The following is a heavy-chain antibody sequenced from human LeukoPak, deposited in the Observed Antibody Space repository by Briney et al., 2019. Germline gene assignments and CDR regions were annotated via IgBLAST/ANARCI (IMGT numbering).Heavy chain of an antibody. Sequence: GGALRLSCAASGFTFSNYAMSWVRQAPGKGLEWVSLIVGGGDSTYYADTVKGRFTISRDNSKHTLYLQMNSLRADDTAVYYCARLRSKYWFDPWGQGTLVTVSS. V-gene: IGHV3-23*01. CDR2: IVGGGDST. CDR3: ARLRSKYWFDP. D-gene: IGHD4-11*01. CDR1: GFTFSNYA. J-gene: IGHJ5*02.